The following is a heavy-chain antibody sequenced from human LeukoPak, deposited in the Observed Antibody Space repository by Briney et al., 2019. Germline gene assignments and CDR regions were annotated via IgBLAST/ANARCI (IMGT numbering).Heavy chain of an antibody. CDR3: ARVDDFWSN. D-gene: IGHD3-3*01. Sequence: GGSLRLSCAASGFTFSSYSMNWVRQAPRKGLEWVSYISSSSSTIYYADSVKGRFTISRDNAKNSLYLQRNSLRAEDTAVYYCARVDDFWSNWGQGTLVTVSS. CDR1: GFTFSSYS. CDR2: ISSSSSTI. J-gene: IGHJ4*02. V-gene: IGHV3-48*01.